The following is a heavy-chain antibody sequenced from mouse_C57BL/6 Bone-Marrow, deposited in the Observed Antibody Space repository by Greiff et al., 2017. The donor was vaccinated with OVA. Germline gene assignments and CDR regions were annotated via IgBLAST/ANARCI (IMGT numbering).Heavy chain of an antibody. CDR1: GYTFTSYW. CDR3: ARLGRLAY. D-gene: IGHD4-1*01. V-gene: IGHV1-64*01. Sequence: QVHVKQPGAELVKPGASVKLSCKASGYTFTSYWMHWVKQRPGQGLEWIGMIHPNSGSTNYNEKFKSKATLTVDKSSSTAYMQLSSLTSEDSAVYYCARLGRLAYWGQGTLVTVSA. CDR2: IHPNSGST. J-gene: IGHJ3*01.